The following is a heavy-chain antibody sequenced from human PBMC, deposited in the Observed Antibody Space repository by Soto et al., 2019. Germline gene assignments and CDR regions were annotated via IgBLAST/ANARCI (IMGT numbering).Heavy chain of an antibody. J-gene: IGHJ3*02. CDR2: INHSGST. CDR1: GGSISSGDYY. Sequence: PSETLSLTCTVSGGSISSGDYYWSWIRQPPGKGMEWMGEINHSGSTNYNANLKSRVTMSVDASKNQFSLKLNSVTAADTAVYYCARDSTRRGACDIWGQGTTVTV. CDR3: ARDSTRRGACDI. V-gene: IGHV4-30-4*01. D-gene: IGHD1-1*01.